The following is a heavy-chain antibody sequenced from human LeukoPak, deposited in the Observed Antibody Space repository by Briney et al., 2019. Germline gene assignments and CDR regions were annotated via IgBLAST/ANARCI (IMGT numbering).Heavy chain of an antibody. CDR3: ARAKGRNYYDSSGYYSGGFDY. J-gene: IGHJ4*02. Sequence: SVKVSCKASGGTFSSYAISWVRQAPGQGLEWMGGIIPIFGTANYAQKFQGRVTITADKSTSTDYMELSSLRSEDTAVYYCARAKGRNYYDSSGYYSGGFDYWGQGTLVTVSS. V-gene: IGHV1-69*06. CDR1: GGTFSSYA. D-gene: IGHD3-22*01. CDR2: IIPIFGTA.